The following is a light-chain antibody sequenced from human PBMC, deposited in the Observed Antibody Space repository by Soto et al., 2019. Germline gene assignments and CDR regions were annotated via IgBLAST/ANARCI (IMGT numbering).Light chain of an antibody. CDR3: SAYTSGSSHYV. CDR1: SSDVGAYYS. Sequence: QSALTQPASVSGSPGQSITISCTGTSSDVGAYYSVSWYQHHPGKAPKLIIYGVTNRPSGVSNRFSGSKSGNTDTLTISGLQAEDEVDYHCSAYTSGSSHYVFGTGTKITVL. CDR2: GVT. J-gene: IGLJ1*01. V-gene: IGLV2-14*01.